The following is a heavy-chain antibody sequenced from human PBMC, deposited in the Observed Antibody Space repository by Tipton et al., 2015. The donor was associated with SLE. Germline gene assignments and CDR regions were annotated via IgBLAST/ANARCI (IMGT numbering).Heavy chain of an antibody. J-gene: IGHJ4*02. Sequence: LRLSCTVSGDSISSGIYYWSWIRQPAGEGLEWIGHIYTSGSTYYNPSLRSRVTISIDTSKSHFSLKLTSVTATDTAVYYCVRQRLWSDYWGQGNLVTVSS. CDR2: IYTSGST. D-gene: IGHD2-21*01. V-gene: IGHV4-61*09. CDR1: GDSISSGIYY. CDR3: VRQRLWSDY.